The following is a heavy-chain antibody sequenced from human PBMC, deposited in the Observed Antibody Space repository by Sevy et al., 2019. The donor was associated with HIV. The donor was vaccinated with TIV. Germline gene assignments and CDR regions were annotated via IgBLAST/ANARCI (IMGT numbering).Heavy chain of an antibody. CDR3: ARGLGPYYYGSGSYSGWFDP. V-gene: IGHV4-34*01. D-gene: IGHD3-10*01. J-gene: IGHJ5*02. CDR1: GGSFSGYY. CDR2: INHSGST. Sequence: SQTLSLTCAVYGGSFSGYYWSWIRQPPGKGLEWIGEINHSGSTNYNPSLKSRVTISVDTSKNQFSLKLSSVTAADTAVYYCARGLGPYYYGSGSYSGWFDPWGQGTLVTVSS.